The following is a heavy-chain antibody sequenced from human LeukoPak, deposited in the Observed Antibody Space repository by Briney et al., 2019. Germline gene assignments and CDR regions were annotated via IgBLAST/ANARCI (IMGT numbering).Heavy chain of an antibody. D-gene: IGHD1-26*01. CDR2: ISGSGGST. Sequence: GGSLRLSCAASGFTFSSYAMSWVRQAPGKGLEWVSAISGSGGSTYYADSVKGRFTISRDNSKNTLYLQMNSLRAEDMAVYYCAGWDYQHEPHFDYWGQGTLVTVSS. J-gene: IGHJ4*02. CDR1: GFTFSSYA. V-gene: IGHV3-23*01. CDR3: AGWDYQHEPHFDY.